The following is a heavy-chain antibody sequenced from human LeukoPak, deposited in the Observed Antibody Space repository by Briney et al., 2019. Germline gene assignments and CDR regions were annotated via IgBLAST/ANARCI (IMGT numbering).Heavy chain of an antibody. Sequence: GESLKISCKGSGYTFTSSWIGWVRQMPGKGLEWMGITYPGDSDTRYSPSFQGQVTISADKSISTAYLQWSSLKASDTAIYYCARPRDNRYFDWLSFDYWGQGTLVTVSS. J-gene: IGHJ4*02. CDR3: ARPRDNRYFDWLSFDY. V-gene: IGHV5-51*01. CDR2: TYPGDSDT. D-gene: IGHD3-9*01. CDR1: GYTFTSSW.